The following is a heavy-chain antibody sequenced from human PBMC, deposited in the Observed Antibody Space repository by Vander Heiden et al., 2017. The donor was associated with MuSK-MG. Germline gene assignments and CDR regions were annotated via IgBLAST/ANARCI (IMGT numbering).Heavy chain of an antibody. D-gene: IGHD2-2*01. V-gene: IGHV1-2*02. J-gene: IGHJ6*03. CDR2: INPNSGGT. CDR3: ARAEYCSSTSCYLNYYYYYYMDV. CDR1: GYTFTGYS. Sequence: QVQLVQSGAEVKKPGASVKVSCKSSGYTFTGYSMHWVRQAPGQGLEWMGWINPNSGGTNYAQKFQGRVTMTRDTSISTAYMELSRLRSDDTAVYYCARAEYCSSTSCYLNYYYYYYMDVWGKGTTVTVSS.